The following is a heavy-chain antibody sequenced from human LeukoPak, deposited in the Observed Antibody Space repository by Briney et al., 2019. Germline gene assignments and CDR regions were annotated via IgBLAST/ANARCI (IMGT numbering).Heavy chain of an antibody. J-gene: IGHJ4*02. D-gene: IGHD6-13*01. V-gene: IGHV3-66*01. CDR2: IYSGGST. CDR1: GFTVSSNY. CDR3: ARTYSSSRDY. Sequence: GGSLRLSCAASGFTVSSNYMSWVRQAPGKGLEWVSVIYSGGSTYYADSVKGRFTISRDNSKSTLYLQMNSLRAEDTAVYYCARTYSSSRDYWGQGTLVTVSS.